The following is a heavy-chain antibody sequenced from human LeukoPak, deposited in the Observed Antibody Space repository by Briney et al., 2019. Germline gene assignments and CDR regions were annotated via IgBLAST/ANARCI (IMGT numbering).Heavy chain of an antibody. CDR1: EFTFSSYW. V-gene: IGHV3-7*01. J-gene: IGHJ4*02. D-gene: IGHD2-15*01. CDR3: ARGLTYCSGGSCYWDY. Sequence: GGSLRLSCAASEFTFSSYWMSWVRQAPGKGLEWVANIKQDGSEKYYVDSVKGRFTISRDNAKNSLYLQMNSLRAEDTAVYDCARGLTYCSGGSCYWDYWGQGTLVTVSS. CDR2: IKQDGSEK.